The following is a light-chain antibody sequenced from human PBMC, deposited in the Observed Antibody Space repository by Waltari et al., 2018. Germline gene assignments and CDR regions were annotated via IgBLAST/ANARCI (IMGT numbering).Light chain of an antibody. CDR3: QHYVRLPVT. CDR2: GAS. J-gene: IGKJ1*01. V-gene: IGKV3-20*01. CDR1: QSVGRS. Sequence: EVVLTQCPRTLSLSPGERANLSCRASQSVGRSLAWYQQKPGQAPRLLISGASNRATGIPDRFSGSGSETDFSLTISRLEPEDFAVYYCQHYVRLPVTFGQGTTVEIK.